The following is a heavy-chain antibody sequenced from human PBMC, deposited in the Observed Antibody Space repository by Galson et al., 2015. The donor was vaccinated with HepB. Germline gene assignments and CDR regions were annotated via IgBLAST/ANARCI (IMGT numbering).Heavy chain of an antibody. Sequence: SVKVSCKASGGTFSSYAISWVRQAPGQGLEWMGGIIPIFGTANYAQKFQGRVTITADESTSTAYMELSSLRSEDTAVYYCARVSDYYDSSGYYGVDAFDIWGQGTMVTVSS. D-gene: IGHD3-22*01. CDR2: IIPIFGTA. V-gene: IGHV1-69*13. CDR1: GGTFSSYA. J-gene: IGHJ3*02. CDR3: ARVSDYYDSSGYYGVDAFDI.